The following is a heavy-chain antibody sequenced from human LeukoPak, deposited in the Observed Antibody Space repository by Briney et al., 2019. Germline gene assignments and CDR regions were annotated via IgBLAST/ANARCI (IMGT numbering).Heavy chain of an antibody. Sequence: PSETLSLTCTVSGGSISSYYWSWIRQPSGKGLEWIGYIYYTGSTNYNPSLKSRVTISLDTSKNQFSLKLTSVTAADTAVYYCARRGAGSPFDYWGQGTLVTVSS. CDR1: GGSISSYY. V-gene: IGHV4-59*08. CDR2: IYYTGST. CDR3: ARRGAGSPFDY. J-gene: IGHJ4*02. D-gene: IGHD6-19*01.